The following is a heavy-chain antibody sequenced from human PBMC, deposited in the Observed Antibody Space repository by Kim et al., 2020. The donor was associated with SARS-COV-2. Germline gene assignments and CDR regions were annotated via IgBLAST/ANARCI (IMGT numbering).Heavy chain of an antibody. Sequence: SETLSLTCTVSGGSISSYSWSWIRQPPGKGLECIGYFYYTGSTNYNPSLKSRVNISVDTSKNQFSLKLSSVTAADTAVYYCARQTYYYGSGSSTYYFYGMDVWGQGTTVTVSS. CDR2: FYYTGST. J-gene: IGHJ6*02. D-gene: IGHD3-10*01. CDR3: ARQTYYYGSGSSTYYFYGMDV. CDR1: GGSISSYS. V-gene: IGHV4-59*01.